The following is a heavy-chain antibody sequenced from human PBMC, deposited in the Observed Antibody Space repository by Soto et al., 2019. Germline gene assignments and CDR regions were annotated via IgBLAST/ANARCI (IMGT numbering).Heavy chain of an antibody. Sequence: QLQLRESGPGLVKSSETLSLTCTVSGGSHSGGVGGLYYWSWIRRPPGKGLEWIGYIYDSGSTYYNPSLNSRVTISVDTSKNQFSLRLSSVTAADTAVYYCAREVIPLTTDWYFDLWGRGTLVTVSS. CDR2: IYDSGST. V-gene: IGHV4-30-4*01. CDR3: AREVIPLTTDWYFDL. D-gene: IGHD4-17*01. J-gene: IGHJ2*01. CDR1: GGSHSGGVGGLYY.